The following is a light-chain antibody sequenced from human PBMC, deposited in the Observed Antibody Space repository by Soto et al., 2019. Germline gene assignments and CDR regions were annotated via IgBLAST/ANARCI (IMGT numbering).Light chain of an antibody. Sequence: DMQLTQSASSLSASVGDTVTITCRASQTVSRYLNWYQQKSGTAPKLLIYAASTLHTGVPSRFSGRGSGTDFTLTINNLQREDFADYFCQQTYSNLWTFGQGTKVDIK. CDR3: QQTYSNLWT. CDR1: QTVSRY. J-gene: IGKJ1*01. V-gene: IGKV1-39*01. CDR2: AAS.